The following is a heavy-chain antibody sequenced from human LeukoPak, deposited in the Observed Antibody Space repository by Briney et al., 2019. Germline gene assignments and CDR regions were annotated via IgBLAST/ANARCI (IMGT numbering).Heavy chain of an antibody. CDR2: IYCSGST. CDR1: GGSISSGGYY. CDR3: ARAPRITIFGVVIIRFDP. J-gene: IGHJ5*02. V-gene: IGHV4-31*03. Sequence: SETLSLTCTVSGGSISSGGYYWSWIRQHPGKGLGWIGYIYCSGSTYYNPSLKSRVTISVDTSKNQFSLKLSSVTAADTAVYYCARAPRITIFGVVIIRFDPWGQGTLVTVSS. D-gene: IGHD3-3*01.